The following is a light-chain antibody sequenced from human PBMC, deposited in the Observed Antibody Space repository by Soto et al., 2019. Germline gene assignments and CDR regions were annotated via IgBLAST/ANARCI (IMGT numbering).Light chain of an antibody. CDR3: VLYIGSGISV. CDR2: NTD. J-gene: IGLJ3*02. CDR1: SGSVLSTQD. Sequence: QTVVTQEPSFSVSPGGTVTLTCGLSSGSVLSTQDPSWYQQTPGQAPRPLIYNTDSRSSGVPDRFAGSILGNKAALTITGAPSDDDSEYYWVLYIGSGISVFGGGTKRTVL. V-gene: IGLV8-61*01.